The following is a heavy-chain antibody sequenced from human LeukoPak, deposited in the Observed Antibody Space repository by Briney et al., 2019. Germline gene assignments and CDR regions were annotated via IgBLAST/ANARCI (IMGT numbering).Heavy chain of an antibody. J-gene: IGHJ4*02. CDR1: GFTFCDYA. V-gene: IGHV3-49*03. CDR2: IRSKAYGGTT. D-gene: IGHD6-13*01. Sequence: GGSLRLSCTASGFTFCDYAMSWFRQAPGKGLEWVGFIRSKAYGGTTEYAASVKGRFTISRDDSKSIAYLQMNSLKTEDTAVYYCTRLCMAAANFDNWGQGTLVTVSS. CDR3: TRLCMAAANFDN.